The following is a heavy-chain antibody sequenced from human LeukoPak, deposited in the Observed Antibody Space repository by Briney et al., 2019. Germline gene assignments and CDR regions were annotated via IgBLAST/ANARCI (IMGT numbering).Heavy chain of an antibody. V-gene: IGHV1-18*03. D-gene: IGHD6-13*01. Sequence: ASVKVSCKASGYTFTSYGISWVRQAPGQGLEWMGWISAYNGNTNYAQKLQGRVTMTTDTSTSTAYMELRSLRSDDMAVYYCAREYSSSWYLDAFDIWGQGTMVTVSS. CDR1: GYTFTSYG. J-gene: IGHJ3*02. CDR2: ISAYNGNT. CDR3: AREYSSSWYLDAFDI.